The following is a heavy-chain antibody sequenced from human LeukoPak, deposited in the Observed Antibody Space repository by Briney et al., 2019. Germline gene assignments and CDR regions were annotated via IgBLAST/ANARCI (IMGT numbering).Heavy chain of an antibody. CDR3: ARDLGIVVVTTLVY. J-gene: IGHJ4*02. CDR1: GFTFSSYA. Sequence: GGSLRLSCAASGFTFSSYAMHWVRQAPGKGLERVAVISYDGSNKYYADSVKGRFTISRDNSKNTLYLQMNSLRAEDTAVYYCARDLGIVVVTTLVYWGQGTLVTVSS. CDR2: ISYDGSNK. D-gene: IGHD3-22*01. V-gene: IGHV3-30*04.